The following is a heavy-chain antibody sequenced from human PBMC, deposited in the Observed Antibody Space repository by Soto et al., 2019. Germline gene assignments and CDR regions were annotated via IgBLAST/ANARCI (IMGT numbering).Heavy chain of an antibody. CDR2: INHSGST. V-gene: IGHV4-34*01. D-gene: IGHD3-10*01. CDR3: ARGRFGKFTRSGERFDP. Sequence: QVQLQQWGAGLLKPSETLSLTCAVYGGSFSGYYWSWIRQPPGKGLEWIGEINHSGSTNYNPSLKSRVNISVDTYTNQLSRRLSSVTAADTAVYYCARGRFGKFTRSGERFDPWGQGPLVTVSS. J-gene: IGHJ5*02. CDR1: GGSFSGYY.